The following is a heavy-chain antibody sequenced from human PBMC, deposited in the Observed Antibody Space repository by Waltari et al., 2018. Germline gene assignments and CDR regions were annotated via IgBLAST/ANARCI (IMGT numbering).Heavy chain of an antibody. V-gene: IGHV1-2*02. CDR2: INPHTGRT. J-gene: IGHJ3*01. CDR1: GYPFTDYF. CDR3: SRENYYESGASDAFDV. D-gene: IGHD3-22*01. Sequence: QVQLVQSGAEVEKPGASVKVSCKASGYPFTDYFIHWVRQAPGQGLEWMGWINPHTGRTNYAQSFQGRVTMTRDTSTDTAYMELSWLKSDDTAMYYCSRENYYESGASDAFDVWGHGTMVTVSS.